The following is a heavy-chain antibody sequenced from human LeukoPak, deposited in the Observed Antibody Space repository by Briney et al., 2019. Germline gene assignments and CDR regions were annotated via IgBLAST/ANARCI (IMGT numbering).Heavy chain of an antibody. Sequence: GESLKTSCEASGYSFTSYWIAWVRQMPGKGLEWMGIIYPGDSDTRYSPSFQGQVTISVDKSINTAYLQWSSLKASDTAMYYCARIRPCSGGSCYPPYYFDYWGQGTLVTVSS. CDR1: GYSFTSYW. CDR3: ARIRPCSGGSCYPPYYFDY. D-gene: IGHD2-15*01. CDR2: IYPGDSDT. V-gene: IGHV5-51*01. J-gene: IGHJ4*02.